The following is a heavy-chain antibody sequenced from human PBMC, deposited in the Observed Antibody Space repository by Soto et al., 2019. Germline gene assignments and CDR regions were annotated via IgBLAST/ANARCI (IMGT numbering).Heavy chain of an antibody. J-gene: IGHJ4*02. CDR3: ARTASGLYYEGFDY. CDR2: INPNSGGT. CDR1: GYTFTGYY. D-gene: IGHD3-3*01. V-gene: IGHV1-2*02. Sequence: ASVKVSCKASGYTFTGYYMHGVRQAPGQGLEWMGWINPNSGGTNYAQKFQGQVTISADKSINTVYLQWSSLKASDSAMYYCARTASGLYYEGFDYWGQGTLVTVSS.